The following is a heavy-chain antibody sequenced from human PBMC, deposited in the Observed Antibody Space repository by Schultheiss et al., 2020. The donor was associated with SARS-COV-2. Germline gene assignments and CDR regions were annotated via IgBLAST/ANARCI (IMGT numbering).Heavy chain of an antibody. Sequence: SETLSLTCTVSGGSISSSSYYWDWIRQPPGKGLEWIGSIYHSGSTYYNPSLKSRVTISVDRSKNQFSLKLSSVTAADTAVYYCARGYADYRYYFDYWGQGTLVTVSS. V-gene: IGHV4-39*07. J-gene: IGHJ4*02. CDR2: IYHSGST. CDR1: GGSISSSSYY. D-gene: IGHD4-17*01. CDR3: ARGYADYRYYFDY.